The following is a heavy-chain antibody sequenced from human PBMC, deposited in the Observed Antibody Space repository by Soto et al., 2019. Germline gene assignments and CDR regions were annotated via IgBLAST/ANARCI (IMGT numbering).Heavy chain of an antibody. CDR3: ARGLPKYGDYEGF. V-gene: IGHV1-8*01. D-gene: IGHD4-17*01. CDR2: MNPNSGNT. Sequence: ASVKVSCKASGYTFTSYDINWVRQATGQGLEWMGWMNPNSGNTGYAQKFQGGVTMTRNTSISTAYMELSSLRSEDTAGYYCARGLPKYGDYEGFWGQGTPVTVSS. J-gene: IGHJ4*01. CDR1: GYTFTSYD.